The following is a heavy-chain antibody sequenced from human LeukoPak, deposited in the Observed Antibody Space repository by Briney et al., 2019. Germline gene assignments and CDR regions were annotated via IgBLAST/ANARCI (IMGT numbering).Heavy chain of an antibody. D-gene: IGHD6-19*01. J-gene: IGHJ4*02. Sequence: SETLSLTCTVSGGSISSYYWSWIRQPAGKGLEWIGRIYTSGSTNYNPSLKSRVTMSVATSKNQFSLKLSSVTAADTAVYYCARDLIAVAGRGFDYWGQGTLVTVSS. CDR1: GGSISSYY. CDR2: IYTSGST. V-gene: IGHV4-4*07. CDR3: ARDLIAVAGRGFDY.